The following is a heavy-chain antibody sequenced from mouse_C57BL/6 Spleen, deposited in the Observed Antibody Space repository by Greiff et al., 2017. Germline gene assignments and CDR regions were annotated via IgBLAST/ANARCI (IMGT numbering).Heavy chain of an antibody. CDR2: IYPGDGDT. CDR1: GYAFSSYW. D-gene: IGHD2-13*01. V-gene: IGHV1-80*01. CDR3: ARGGGDWAWFAY. Sequence: VQLVESGAELVKPGASVKISCKASGYAFSSYWMNWVKQRPGTGLEWIGQIYPGDGDTNYNGKFKGKATLTADKSSSTAYMQLSSLTSEDSAVYFCARGGGDWAWFAYWGQGTLVTVSA. J-gene: IGHJ3*01.